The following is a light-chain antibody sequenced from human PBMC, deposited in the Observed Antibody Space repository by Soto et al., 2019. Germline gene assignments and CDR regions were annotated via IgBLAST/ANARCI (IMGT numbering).Light chain of an antibody. CDR1: QSITSE. V-gene: IGKV3-15*01. CDR3: QQGHNWPLT. CDR2: GAF. J-gene: IGKJ2*01. Sequence: EIVMTQSPATLSVSPGERATLSCRASQSITSELAWYQQKPGQPPRLLIYGAFTRATGVPARFSGSGSGSEFTLTISGLQSEDFAVYYCQQGHNWPLTFGQGTRLEI.